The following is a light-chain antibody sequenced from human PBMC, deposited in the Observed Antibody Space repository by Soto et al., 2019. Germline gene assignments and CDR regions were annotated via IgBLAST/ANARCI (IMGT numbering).Light chain of an antibody. J-gene: IGKJ1*01. CDR1: QTISSW. CDR2: KAS. CDR3: QQYNSYPWT. V-gene: IGKV1-5*03. Sequence: DIQMTQSPSTLSGSVVVRVTITGRASQTISSWLAWYQQKPGKAPKLLIYKASTLKSGVPSRFSGSGSGTEFTLTISSLQPDDFATYYCQQYNSYPWTFGQGTKVDIK.